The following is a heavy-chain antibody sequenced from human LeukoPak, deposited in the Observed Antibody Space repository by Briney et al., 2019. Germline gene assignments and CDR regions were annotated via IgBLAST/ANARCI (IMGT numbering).Heavy chain of an antibody. Sequence: ALVKVSCKASGCIFTNYYMHWVRQAPGQGLEWMGTINPSGGSTTYAQKFQGRVTMTRDTSTSTVYMELSSLRSEDTAVYYCARDHGSAYYRAPRHWGQGTLVTVSS. CDR2: INPSGGST. CDR3: ARDHGSAYYRAPRH. D-gene: IGHD3-10*01. J-gene: IGHJ4*02. CDR1: GCIFTNYY. V-gene: IGHV1-46*01.